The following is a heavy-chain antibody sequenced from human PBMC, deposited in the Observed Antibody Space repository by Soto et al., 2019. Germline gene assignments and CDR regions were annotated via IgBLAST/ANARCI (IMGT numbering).Heavy chain of an antibody. CDR3: AREATVCCGMDV. D-gene: IGHD3-10*02. CDR2: INSDGSST. J-gene: IGHJ6*02. CDR1: GFTFSSYW. V-gene: IGHV3-74*01. Sequence: EVQLVESGGGLVQPGGSLRLSCAASGFTFSSYWMHWVRQAPGKGLVWVSRINSDGSSTSYADSVKGRFTISRDNAKNTVYLQMNSLRAEDTAVYYCAREATVCCGMDVWGQGTTVTVSS.